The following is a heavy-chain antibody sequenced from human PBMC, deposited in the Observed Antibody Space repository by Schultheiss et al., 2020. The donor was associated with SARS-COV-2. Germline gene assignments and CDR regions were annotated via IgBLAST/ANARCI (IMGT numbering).Heavy chain of an antibody. CDR1: GFTFSSYW. J-gene: IGHJ4*02. D-gene: IGHD2-21*01. V-gene: IGHV3-74*01. Sequence: GGSLRLSCAASGFTFSSYWMHWVRQAPGKGLVWVSRINSDGSSTSYADSVKGRFTISRDNSKNTLYLQMNSVRVEDTAVYYCATSLLGSCNTDDCSDFDYWGQGTLVTVSS. CDR2: INSDGSST. CDR3: ATSLLGSCNTDDCSDFDY.